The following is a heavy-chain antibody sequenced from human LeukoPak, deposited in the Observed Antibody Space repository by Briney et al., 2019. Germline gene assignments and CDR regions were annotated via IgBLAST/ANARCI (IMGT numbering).Heavy chain of an antibody. Sequence: GESLKISCKGSGYSFTSYWIAWVRHMPGKGLDWMGIIYLGDSDTRYSPSFQGQVTISAGKSISTAYLQWSSLKASDTAMYYCARLSSSWYGDIWGQGTMVTVSS. J-gene: IGHJ3*02. CDR2: IYLGDSDT. CDR1: GYSFTSYW. D-gene: IGHD6-13*01. V-gene: IGHV5-51*01. CDR3: ARLSSSWYGDI.